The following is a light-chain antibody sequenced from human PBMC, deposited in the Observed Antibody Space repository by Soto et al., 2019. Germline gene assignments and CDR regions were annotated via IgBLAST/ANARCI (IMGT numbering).Light chain of an antibody. J-gene: IGLJ1*01. CDR1: SSDVGGYNY. V-gene: IGLV2-14*01. CDR2: EVS. CDR3: SSYTSSSTLGV. Sequence: QFVLTQPASVSGSPGQSITISCTGTSSDVGGYNYVSWYQQHPGKAPKLMIYEVSNRPSGVSNRFSGSKSGNTASLTISGLQAEDEADYYCSSYTSSSTLGVFGTGTKVTVL.